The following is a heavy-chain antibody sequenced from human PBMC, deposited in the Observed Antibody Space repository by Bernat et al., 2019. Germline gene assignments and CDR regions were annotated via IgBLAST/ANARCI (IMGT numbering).Heavy chain of an antibody. V-gene: IGHV3-48*03. J-gene: IGHJ4*02. CDR3: ARVERADIVVVVAAPDY. CDR1: GFTFSSYE. D-gene: IGHD2-15*01. Sequence: EVQLVESGGGLVQPGGSLRLSCAASGFTFSSYEMNWVRQAPGKGLEWVSYISSSGSTIYYADSVKGRFTISRDNAKNSLYLQMNSLRVEDTAVYYCARVERADIVVVVAAPDYWGQGTLVTVSS. CDR2: ISSSGSTI.